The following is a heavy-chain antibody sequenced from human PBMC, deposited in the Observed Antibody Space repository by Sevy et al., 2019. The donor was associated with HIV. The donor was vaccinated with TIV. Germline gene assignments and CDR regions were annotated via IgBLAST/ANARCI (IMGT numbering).Heavy chain of an antibody. CDR1: GFTFSSYA. CDR2: ISIGGSNK. Sequence: GGSLRLSCAASGFTFSSYAMHWVRQAPGKGLEWVAVISIGGSNKYYADSVKGRFTISRDNSKNTLYLQMNSLRAEDTAVYYCARDKYYDSSGSPYFDSWGQGTLVTVSS. J-gene: IGHJ4*02. CDR3: ARDKYYDSSGSPYFDS. D-gene: IGHD3-22*01. V-gene: IGHV3-30-3*01.